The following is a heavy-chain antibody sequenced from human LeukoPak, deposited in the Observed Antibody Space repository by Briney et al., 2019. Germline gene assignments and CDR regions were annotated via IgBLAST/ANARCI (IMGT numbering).Heavy chain of an antibody. CDR3: ARHFDRDGYKSNAFDI. Sequence: PSETLSLTCTVSGGSISSSSYYWGWIRQPPGKGLEWIGSIYYSGSTYYNASLRSRVTISVDTSKNQFSLRLSSVTAADTAVYYCARHFDRDGYKSNAFDIWGQGTMVTVSS. V-gene: IGHV4-39*01. CDR2: IYYSGST. CDR1: GGSISSSSYY. D-gene: IGHD5-24*01. J-gene: IGHJ3*02.